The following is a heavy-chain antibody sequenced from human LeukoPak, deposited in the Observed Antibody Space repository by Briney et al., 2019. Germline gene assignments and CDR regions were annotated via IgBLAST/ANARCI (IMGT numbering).Heavy chain of an antibody. CDR3: ARDQIAVAGSDWFDP. CDR2: ISYDGSNK. V-gene: IGHV3-30-3*01. CDR1: GFSFSNYR. D-gene: IGHD6-19*01. J-gene: IGHJ5*02. Sequence: GGSLRLSCAASGFSFSNYRMNWVRQAPGKGLEWVAVISYDGSNKYYADSVKGRFTISRDNSKNTLYLQMNSLRAEDTAVYYCARDQIAVAGSDWFDPWGQGTLVTVSS.